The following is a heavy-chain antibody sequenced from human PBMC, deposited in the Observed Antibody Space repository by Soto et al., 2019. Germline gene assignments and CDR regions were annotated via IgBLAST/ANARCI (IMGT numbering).Heavy chain of an antibody. CDR3: ARDQPGYSYGYGLGY. V-gene: IGHV3-21*01. Sequence: EVQLVESGGGMVKPGGSLRRSCAASGFTFSSYSMNWVRQAPGKGLGWVSSISSSSRYIYYADSVKGRFTISRDNAKHSLYLQMNSLRAEDTAVYYCARDQPGYSYGYGLGYWGQGTLVTVSS. CDR1: GFTFSSYS. CDR2: ISSSSRYI. D-gene: IGHD5-18*01. J-gene: IGHJ4*02.